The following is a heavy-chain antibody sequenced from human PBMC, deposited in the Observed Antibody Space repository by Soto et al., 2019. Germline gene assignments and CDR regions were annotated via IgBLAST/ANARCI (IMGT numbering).Heavy chain of an antibody. Sequence: HPGGSLRLSCAASGFTFSSYAMSWVRQAPGKGLEWVSVFSCCCGSTYYADSVKGRFTISRDNSKNTLYLQMNSLRAEDTAVFYCAKTPALYYYDSSGYYFDYWGQGTLVTVSS. CDR1: GFTFSSYA. J-gene: IGHJ4*02. CDR2: FSCCCGST. D-gene: IGHD3-22*01. CDR3: AKTPALYYYDSSGYYFDY. V-gene: IGHV3-23*01.